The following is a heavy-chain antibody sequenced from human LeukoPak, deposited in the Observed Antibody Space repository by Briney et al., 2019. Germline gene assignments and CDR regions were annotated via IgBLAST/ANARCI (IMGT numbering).Heavy chain of an antibody. D-gene: IGHD5-18*01. CDR3: ARDLLIQPGEGLDY. CDR2: SNEDGSTT. J-gene: IGHJ4*02. V-gene: IGHV3-74*01. Sequence: GGSLRLSCAASGFTFSSNWMHWVRQAPGKGLVWVSRSNEDGSTTNYADSVKGRFTISKDNAKNTLYLQMNSLTAEDTAVYYCARDLLIQPGEGLDYWGQGTLVTVSS. CDR1: GFTFSSNW.